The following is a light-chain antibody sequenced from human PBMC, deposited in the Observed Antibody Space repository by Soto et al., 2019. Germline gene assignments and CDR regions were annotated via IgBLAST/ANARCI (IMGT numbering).Light chain of an antibody. Sequence: ETVLTQSPGTLSLSPGERATLSCRASQSVSSIYLAWYQQKPGQAPRLLIYDASDRATGIPGRFSGSGSGTDFTLNITSLETEDFAVYYCQRRSNSWSAITFGRGTRLEIK. CDR2: DAS. J-gene: IGKJ5*01. CDR3: QRRSNSWSAIT. V-gene: IGKV3-11*01. CDR1: QSVSSIY.